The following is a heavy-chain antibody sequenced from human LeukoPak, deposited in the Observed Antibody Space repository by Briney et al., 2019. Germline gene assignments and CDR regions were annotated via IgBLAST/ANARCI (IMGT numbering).Heavy chain of an antibody. Sequence: PGGSLRLSCAASGFTFSSYSMNWVRQAPGKGLEWASYISSSSSTIYYADPVKGRFTISRDNAKNSLYLQMNSLRAEDTAVYYCARDQAYGDYGTDYWGQGTLVTVSS. CDR1: GFTFSSYS. CDR2: ISSSSSTI. D-gene: IGHD4-17*01. J-gene: IGHJ4*02. V-gene: IGHV3-48*01. CDR3: ARDQAYGDYGTDY.